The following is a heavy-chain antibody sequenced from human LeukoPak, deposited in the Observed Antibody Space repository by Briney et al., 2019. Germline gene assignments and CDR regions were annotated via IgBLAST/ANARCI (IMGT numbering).Heavy chain of an antibody. J-gene: IGHJ2*01. Sequence: PGGSLRLSRAASGFTFRSYGMHWVRQAPGKGLEWVAVIWYDGSNKYYADSVKGRFTISRDNSKNTMYLQMNSLRAEDTAVYYCAGGVGALDLDLWGRGTLVTVSS. CDR1: GFTFRSYG. D-gene: IGHD1-26*01. CDR3: AGGVGALDLDL. V-gene: IGHV3-33*01. CDR2: IWYDGSNK.